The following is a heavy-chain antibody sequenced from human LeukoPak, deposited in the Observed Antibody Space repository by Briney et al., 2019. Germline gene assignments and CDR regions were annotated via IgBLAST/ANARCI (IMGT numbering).Heavy chain of an antibody. CDR1: GFTFDDYA. Sequence: GGSLRLSCAGSGFTFDDYAMHWVRQAPGKGLEWLSIISYNGGFIDYADSVKGRFTISRDDAKNSLYLQLDSLRAEDTAIYYCAKVRGKYSSHFFFDYWGQGTLVTVSS. D-gene: IGHD6-19*01. CDR2: ISYNGGFI. V-gene: IGHV3-9*01. CDR3: AKVRGKYSSHFFFDY. J-gene: IGHJ4*02.